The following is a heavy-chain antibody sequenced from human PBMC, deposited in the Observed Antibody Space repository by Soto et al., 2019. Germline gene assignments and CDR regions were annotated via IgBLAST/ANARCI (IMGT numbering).Heavy chain of an antibody. CDR3: AKSQPMTQPRPYFDY. CDR2: ISSSGGST. D-gene: IGHD3-22*01. V-gene: IGHV3-23*01. J-gene: IGHJ4*02. CDR1: GFTFSSYA. Sequence: EVQLLESGGDLIQPGGSLRLSCAASGFTFSSYAMSWVRQAPGKGLGWVSAISSSGGSTFYADSVKGRFTISRDNSRNTLYLQMNSLRAEDTAIYSCAKSQPMTQPRPYFDYWGQGTLVTVSS.